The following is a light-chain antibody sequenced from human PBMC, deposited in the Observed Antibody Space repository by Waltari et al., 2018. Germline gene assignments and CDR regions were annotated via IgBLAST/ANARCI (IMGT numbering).Light chain of an antibody. J-gene: IGLJ3*02. CDR3: CSYRIGSTPGV. CDR2: EVT. CDR1: TSDVGSGNL. V-gene: IGLV2-23*02. Sequence: SALTQPASVSGSLGQSITISCSGSTSDVGSGNLVSWYQQFPGTVPKLIIYEVTKRPSGVSSLFSGSKSGNMASLTIAGLQPEDEADYYCCSYRIGSTPGVFGGGTKVTVL.